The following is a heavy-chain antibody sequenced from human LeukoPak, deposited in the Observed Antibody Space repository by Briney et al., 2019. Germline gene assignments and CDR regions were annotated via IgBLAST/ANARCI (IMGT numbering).Heavy chain of an antibody. J-gene: IGHJ4*02. Sequence: ASVKVSCEASGYTFSDYYIHWVRQAPGQGLEWMGWINSNSGATNYAQKFQGRVTMTRDTSISTAYMELTRLGSDDTAVYYCASPLWFGELSRLDYWGQGTLVTVSS. CDR2: INSNSGAT. CDR1: GYTFSDYY. V-gene: IGHV1-2*02. CDR3: ASPLWFGELSRLDY. D-gene: IGHD3-10*01.